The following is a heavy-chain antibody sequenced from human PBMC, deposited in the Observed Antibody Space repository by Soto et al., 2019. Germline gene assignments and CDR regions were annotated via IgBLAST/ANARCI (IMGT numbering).Heavy chain of an antibody. Sequence: SVKVSCKASGGTFSSYAISWVRQAPGQGLEWMGGIIPIFGTANYAQKFQGRVTITADESTSTAYMELSSLRSEDTAVYYCARRRFRAGYVVVTAANDAFDIWGQGTMVTVSS. CDR2: IIPIFGTA. V-gene: IGHV1-69*13. CDR1: GGTFSSYA. J-gene: IGHJ3*02. D-gene: IGHD2-21*02. CDR3: ARRRFRAGYVVVTAANDAFDI.